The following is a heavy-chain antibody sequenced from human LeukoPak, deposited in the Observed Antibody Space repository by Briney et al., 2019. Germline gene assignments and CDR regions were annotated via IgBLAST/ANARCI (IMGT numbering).Heavy chain of an antibody. Sequence: GRSLRLSCTPSGFTFSSYGMHWVRQAPGKGLEWVAVVSYEGSTVYYADSVKGRFTISRDNSKNTLYLQMNSLRADDTAVYYCAKRSGGPSPFDYWGQGALVTVSS. CDR1: GFTFSSYG. D-gene: IGHD3-3*01. V-gene: IGHV3-30*18. CDR3: AKRSGGPSPFDY. CDR2: VSYEGSTV. J-gene: IGHJ4*02.